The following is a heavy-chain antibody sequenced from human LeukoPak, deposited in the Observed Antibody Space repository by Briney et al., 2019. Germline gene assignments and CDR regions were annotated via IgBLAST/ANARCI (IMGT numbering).Heavy chain of an antibody. J-gene: IGHJ4*02. D-gene: IGHD3-22*01. CDR1: GGSISSYY. Sequence: PSETLSLTCTVSGGSISSYYWSWIRQPPGKGLEWIGYIYYSGSTNYNPSLKSRVTISVDTSKIQFSLKLGSVTAADTAVYYCARVAPAPYYYDSSGYYPYYFDYWGQGTLVTVSS. V-gene: IGHV4-59*01. CDR3: ARVAPAPYYYDSSGYYPYYFDY. CDR2: IYYSGST.